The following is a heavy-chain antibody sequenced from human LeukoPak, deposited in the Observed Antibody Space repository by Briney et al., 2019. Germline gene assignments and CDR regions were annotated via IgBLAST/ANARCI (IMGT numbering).Heavy chain of an antibody. J-gene: IGHJ4*02. CDR3: AKTRTLGTVADSLDY. D-gene: IGHD6-19*01. Sequence: PGGSLRLSCAASGFTFSSYSMNWVRQAPGKGLEWVSSISGSSYYIYYADSVKGRFTISRDNSKNTLYLQMNSLRAEDTAVYYCAKTRTLGTVADSLDYWGQGTLVTVSS. V-gene: IGHV3-21*01. CDR1: GFTFSSYS. CDR2: ISGSSYYI.